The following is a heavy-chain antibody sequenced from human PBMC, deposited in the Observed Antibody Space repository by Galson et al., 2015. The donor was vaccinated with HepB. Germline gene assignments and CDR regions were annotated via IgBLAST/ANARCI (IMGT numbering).Heavy chain of an antibody. Sequence: SLRLSCAASGYTFTNFGVHWVRRAPGKGLEWVALISNGGITKYYADSVRGRFTISSDNSKNTLYLQMDSLEAGDTALHYCAKDNRVGVTTPLDYWGQGTLVTVSS. D-gene: IGHD1-26*01. CDR2: ISNGGITK. J-gene: IGHJ4*02. CDR1: GYTFTNFG. V-gene: IGHV3-30*18. CDR3: AKDNRVGVTTPLDY.